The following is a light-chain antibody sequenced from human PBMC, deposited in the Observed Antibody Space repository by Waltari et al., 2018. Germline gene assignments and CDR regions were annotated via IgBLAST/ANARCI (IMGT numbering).Light chain of an antibody. CDR1: SSDLGGYKL. CDR3: CSFASPNTVI. Sequence: QSALTQPASVSVSPGQSITIPCSGTSSDLGGYKLVSWYQQHPGRAPKLLVYEGSKRPSGVSSRFSGAKSGNTASLTISGLQAEDEANYYCCSFASPNTVIFGGGTKLTVL. J-gene: IGLJ2*01. V-gene: IGLV2-23*03. CDR2: EGS.